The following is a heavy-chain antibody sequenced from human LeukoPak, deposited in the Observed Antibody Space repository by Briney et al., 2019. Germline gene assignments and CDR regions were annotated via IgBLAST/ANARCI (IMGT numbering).Heavy chain of an antibody. V-gene: IGHV3-64*02. J-gene: IGHJ4*02. CDR2: ISTNGDRT. D-gene: IGHD6-19*01. Sequence: GGPLRLSCAASGFTFSNSAMYWVRQAPGKGLEFVSVISTNGDRTYYADSVKGRFTISRDNSKNTLYLQMGSLRADDMAVYYCARGVAISSSGWYDTFDYWGQGALVTISS. CDR1: GFTFSNSA. CDR3: ARGVAISSSGWYDTFDY.